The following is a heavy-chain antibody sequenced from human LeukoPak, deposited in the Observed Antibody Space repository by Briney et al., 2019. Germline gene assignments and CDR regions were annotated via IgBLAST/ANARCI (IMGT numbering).Heavy chain of an antibody. CDR2: ISGSGGST. V-gene: IGHV3-23*01. J-gene: IGHJ6*03. CDR3: ASPLLGGPTTKYYYMDV. CDR1: GFTFSSYA. D-gene: IGHD1-26*01. Sequence: GGSLRLSCAASGFTFSSYAMNWVRQAPGKGLEWVSAISGSGGSTYYADSVKGRFTISRDNSKNTLYLQMNSLRAEDTAVYYCASPLLGGPTTKYYYMDVWGKGTTVTVSS.